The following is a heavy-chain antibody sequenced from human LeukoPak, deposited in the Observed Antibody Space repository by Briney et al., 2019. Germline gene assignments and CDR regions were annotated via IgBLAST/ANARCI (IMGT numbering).Heavy chain of an antibody. V-gene: IGHV4-59*01. Sequence: SETLSLTRTVSGGSISSYYWSWIRQPPGKGLEYIGYIYYSGSTNYNPSLKSRVTISVDTSKNQFSLKLSSVTAADTAVYYCARESLRQQWLVRREEYYYMDVWGKGTTVTISS. CDR1: GGSISSYY. D-gene: IGHD6-19*01. CDR2: IYYSGST. J-gene: IGHJ6*03. CDR3: ARESLRQQWLVRREEYYYMDV.